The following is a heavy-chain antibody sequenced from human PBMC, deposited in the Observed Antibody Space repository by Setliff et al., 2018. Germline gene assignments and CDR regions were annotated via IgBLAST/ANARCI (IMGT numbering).Heavy chain of an antibody. Sequence: SETLSLTCTVSGGSISSRNYYWGWIRQPPGKGLEWIGSIYYSGSTYYNPSLKSRITISVDTSKNQFSLKLSSVAAADTAVYYCARGFDVCGGGACYTDGPYYFDYWGLGTLVTVSS. J-gene: IGHJ4*02. V-gene: IGHV4-39*07. CDR2: IYYSGST. D-gene: IGHD2-21*02. CDR1: GGSISSRNYY. CDR3: ARGFDVCGGGACYTDGPYYFDY.